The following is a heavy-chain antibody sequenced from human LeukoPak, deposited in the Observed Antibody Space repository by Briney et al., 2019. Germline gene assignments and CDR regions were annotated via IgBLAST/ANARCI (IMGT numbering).Heavy chain of an antibody. J-gene: IGHJ4*02. D-gene: IGHD5-24*01. CDR1: GYSISSGYY. Sequence: SETLSLTCAVSGYSISSGYYWGWIRQPPGKGLEWIGSIYHSGSTNYNPSLKSRVTISVDTSKNQFSLKLSSVTAADTAVYYCARGGGGDGYKTVKAYFDYWGQGTLVTVSS. V-gene: IGHV4-38-2*01. CDR2: IYHSGST. CDR3: ARGGGGDGYKTVKAYFDY.